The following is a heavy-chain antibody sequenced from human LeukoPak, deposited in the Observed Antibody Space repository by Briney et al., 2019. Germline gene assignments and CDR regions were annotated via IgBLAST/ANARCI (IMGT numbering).Heavy chain of an antibody. CDR3: VKDPRDTYGTNWFVS. J-gene: IGHJ5*01. V-gene: IGHV3-23*01. CDR2: ISGTCGAT. Sequence: PGGSLRLSCVASGFSFGNYAMSWLRQAPGKGLQCVSQISGTCGATWYAGFARDRFTIYRDNSKKTLYLQMSGLRVEDTAMYYCVKDPRDTYGTNWFVSWGQGTLLIVSS. D-gene: IGHD2-21*01. CDR1: GFSFGNYA.